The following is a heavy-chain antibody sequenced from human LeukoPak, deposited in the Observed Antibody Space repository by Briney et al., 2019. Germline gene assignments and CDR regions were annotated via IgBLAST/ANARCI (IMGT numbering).Heavy chain of an antibody. J-gene: IGHJ4*02. CDR2: ISSSSSYI. D-gene: IGHD2-21*01. CDR3: ARDEGGDTDY. Sequence: GGSLRLSCAASGFTFSSYCMNWVRQAPGKGLEWVSPISSSSSYIYYADSVKGRFTIYRDNAKNSLYLQMNSLRAEDTAVYYCARDEGGDTDYWGQGTLVTVSS. V-gene: IGHV3-21*01. CDR1: GFTFSSYC.